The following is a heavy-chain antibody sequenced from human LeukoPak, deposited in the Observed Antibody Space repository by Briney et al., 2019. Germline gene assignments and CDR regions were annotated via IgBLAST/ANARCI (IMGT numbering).Heavy chain of an antibody. J-gene: IGHJ3*02. V-gene: IGHV1-8*01. D-gene: IGHD1-26*01. CDR1: GYTFTCYD. CDR2: MNPNSGNT. CDR3: ATSHSGSYNDAFDI. Sequence: GASVKDSCKASGYTFTCYDINWVRQATGQGLEWMGWMNPNSGNTGYAQKFQGRVTMTRNTSISTAYMELSSLRSEDTAVHYCATSHSGSYNDAFDIWGQGTMVTVSS.